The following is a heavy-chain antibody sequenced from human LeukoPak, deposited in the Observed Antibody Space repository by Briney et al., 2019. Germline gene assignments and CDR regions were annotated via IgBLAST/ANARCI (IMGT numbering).Heavy chain of an antibody. Sequence: GGSLRLSCAASGFSFSTYWMSWVRQAPGKGLEWVANIKQDGSEKYYVDSVKGRFTISRDNAKNSLYLQMNSLRADDTAVYYCARDLTYHYDPTSDYWGQGTLVTVSS. J-gene: IGHJ4*02. CDR3: ARDLTYHYDPTSDY. D-gene: IGHD3-22*01. V-gene: IGHV3-7*01. CDR2: IKQDGSEK. CDR1: GFSFSTYW.